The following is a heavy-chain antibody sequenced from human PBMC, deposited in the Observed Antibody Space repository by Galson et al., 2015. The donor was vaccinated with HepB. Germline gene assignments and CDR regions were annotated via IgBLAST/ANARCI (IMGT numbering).Heavy chain of an antibody. Sequence: SVKVSCKASGGAFSSYAISWVRQAPGQGLEWMGRIIPILGIANYAQKFQGRVTITADKSTSTAYMELSSLRSEDTAVYYCARVGDGWFGESFDYWGQGTLVTVSS. CDR3: ARVGDGWFGESFDY. J-gene: IGHJ4*02. V-gene: IGHV1-69*04. D-gene: IGHD3-10*01. CDR1: GGAFSSYA. CDR2: IIPILGIA.